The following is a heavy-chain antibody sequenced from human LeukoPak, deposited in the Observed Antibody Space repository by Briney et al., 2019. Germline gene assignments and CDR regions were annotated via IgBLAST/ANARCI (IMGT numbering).Heavy chain of an antibody. CDR3: ARSYSNDYYYYMDV. D-gene: IGHD4-11*01. Sequence: SVTLSLTCTFSVDSISSYYWSWIRQPPGKGLEWIGYIYYSGSTNYNPSLKSRVTISVDTSKNQFSLKLSSVTAADTAVYYCARSYSNDYYYYMDVWGKGTTVTVSS. J-gene: IGHJ6*03. CDR2: IYYSGST. V-gene: IGHV4-59*01. CDR1: VDSISSYY.